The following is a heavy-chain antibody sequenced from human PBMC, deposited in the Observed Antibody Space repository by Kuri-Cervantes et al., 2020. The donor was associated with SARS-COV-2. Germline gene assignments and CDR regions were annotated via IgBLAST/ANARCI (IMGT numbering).Heavy chain of an antibody. Sequence: SETLSLTCTVSGGSISSSSYYWGWIRQPPGKGLEWIGSIYYSGSTYYNPSLKSRVTILVDTSKNQFSLKLSSVTAADTAVYYCARLYDFWSGSQAGWFDPWGQGTLVTVSS. CDR2: IYYSGST. D-gene: IGHD3-3*01. J-gene: IGHJ5*02. V-gene: IGHV4-39*07. CDR3: ARLYDFWSGSQAGWFDP. CDR1: GGSISSSSYY.